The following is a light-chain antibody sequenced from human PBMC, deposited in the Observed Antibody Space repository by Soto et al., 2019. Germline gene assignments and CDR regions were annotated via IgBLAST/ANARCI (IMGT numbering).Light chain of an antibody. CDR2: GAS. Sequence: EIVMTHSPATLSVSPGERATLSCRASQSVSSNLAWYQQKPGQAPRLLIYGASTRATGIPARFSGSGSGTEFTLTISSLQSEDFAVYYCQQYNNWPPAWTFGQGTMV. V-gene: IGKV3-15*01. CDR1: QSVSSN. J-gene: IGKJ1*01. CDR3: QQYNNWPPAWT.